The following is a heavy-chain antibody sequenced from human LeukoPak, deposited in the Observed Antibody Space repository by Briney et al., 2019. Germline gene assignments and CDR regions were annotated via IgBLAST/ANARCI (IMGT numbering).Heavy chain of an antibody. Sequence: GRSLRLSCAATGFTFSNYAIHWGRQAPGKGLEWVAFISDDGSRQHYADSVKGRFTISRDNSKNTLNLQMNSLRAEDTAVYYCARVLYGSGSYSPYFDYWGQGTLVTVSS. J-gene: IGHJ4*02. CDR2: ISDDGSRQ. CDR1: GFTFSNYA. CDR3: ARVLYGSGSYSPYFDY. D-gene: IGHD3-10*01. V-gene: IGHV3-30-3*01.